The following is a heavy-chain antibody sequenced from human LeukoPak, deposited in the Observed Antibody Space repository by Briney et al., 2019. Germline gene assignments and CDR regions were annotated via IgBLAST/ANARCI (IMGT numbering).Heavy chain of an antibody. D-gene: IGHD5-18*01. Sequence: GGSLRLSCAASGFTFSSYSMNWVRQAPGKGLEWVSYISSSSSTIYYADSVKGRFTISRDNAKNSLYLQMNSLKTEDTAVYYCTTASDTAMVMVDYWGQGTLVTVSS. CDR3: TTASDTAMVMVDY. V-gene: IGHV3-48*01. CDR1: GFTFSSYS. J-gene: IGHJ4*02. CDR2: ISSSSSTI.